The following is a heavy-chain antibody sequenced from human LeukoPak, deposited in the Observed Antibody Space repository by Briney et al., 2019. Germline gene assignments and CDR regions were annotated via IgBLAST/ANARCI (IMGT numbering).Heavy chain of an antibody. D-gene: IGHD2-15*01. CDR3: ARVGGWGCSGGSCYLPDAFDI. Sequence: SETLSPTCAVSGGSISSSNWWSWVRQPPGKGLEWIGEIYHSGSTNYNPSLKSRVTISVDKSKNQFSLKLSSVTAADTAVYYCARVGGWGCSGGSCYLPDAFDIWGQGTMVTVSS. V-gene: IGHV4-4*02. CDR2: IYHSGST. CDR1: GGSISSSNW. J-gene: IGHJ3*02.